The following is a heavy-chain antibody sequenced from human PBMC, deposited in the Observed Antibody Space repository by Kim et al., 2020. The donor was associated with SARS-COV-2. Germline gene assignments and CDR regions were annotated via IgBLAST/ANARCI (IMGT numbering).Heavy chain of an antibody. Sequence: SETLSLTCTVSGGSISTYYWSWIRQPPGKGLEWIGYIYFIGSTNYNPSLKSRVTISVDTSKNQFSLKLSSVTTADTGVYYCARSLLWFGDQGGWFDPWGQGTLVTVSS. D-gene: IGHD3-10*01. J-gene: IGHJ5*02. CDR2: IYFIGST. CDR1: GGSISTYY. V-gene: IGHV4-59*01. CDR3: ARSLLWFGDQGGWFDP.